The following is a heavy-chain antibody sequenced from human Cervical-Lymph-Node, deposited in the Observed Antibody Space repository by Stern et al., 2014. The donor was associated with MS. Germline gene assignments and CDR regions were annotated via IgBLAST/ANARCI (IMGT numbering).Heavy chain of an antibody. V-gene: IGHV3-23*04. CDR3: TKETTHDY. Sequence: MQLVQSGGGLVQPGGSLRLSCAASGFTFSTYAMSWVRQAPGKGLEWVSRISDSGGSTNYADSAKGRFTISRDNFKNTLYLQMNSLRADDTAVYYCTKETTHDYWGQGTLVTVSS. D-gene: IGHD4-17*01. CDR2: ISDSGGST. CDR1: GFTFSTYA. J-gene: IGHJ4*02.